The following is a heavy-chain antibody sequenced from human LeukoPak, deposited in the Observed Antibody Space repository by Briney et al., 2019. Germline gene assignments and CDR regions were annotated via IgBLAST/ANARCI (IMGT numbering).Heavy chain of an antibody. CDR2: IRSKAGGGTK. CDR1: GFSFSDAY. J-gene: IGHJ4*02. V-gene: IGHV3-15*01. Sequence: GGSLRLSCAASGFSFSDAYMTWVRQAPGKGLECVGRIRSKAGGGTKNYGAPVKGRFTISRDDSTNTLLLQMNSLKSEDTAVYYCTTGGATTCYYWGQGALVTVSS. D-gene: IGHD1-1*01. CDR3: TTGGATTCYY.